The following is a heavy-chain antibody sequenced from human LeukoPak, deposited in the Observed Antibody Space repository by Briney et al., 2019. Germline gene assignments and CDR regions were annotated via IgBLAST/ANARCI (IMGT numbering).Heavy chain of an antibody. D-gene: IGHD2-2*01. CDR1: GFTFGDYA. Sequence: QAGGSLRLSCTASGFTFGDYAMSWFRQAPGKGLEWVGFIRSKAYGGTTEYAASVKGRFTISRDDSKSIAYLQVNSLKTEDTAVYYCTRVSNIVVVPAAIDYWGQGTLVTVSS. CDR2: IRSKAYGGTT. V-gene: IGHV3-49*03. CDR3: TRVSNIVVVPAAIDY. J-gene: IGHJ4*02.